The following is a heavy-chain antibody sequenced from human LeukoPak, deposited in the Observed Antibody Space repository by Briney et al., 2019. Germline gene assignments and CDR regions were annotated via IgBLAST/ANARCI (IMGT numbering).Heavy chain of an antibody. D-gene: IGHD6-19*01. CDR2: IRYGGRNK. CDR3: ARERQYSSGWSRTPNAFDI. CDR1: GFTVYSYR. V-gene: IGHV3-30*02. Sequence: GGSLRLSCSASGFTVYSYRRQWVPQAPGKGQVGGADIRYGGRNKYYADYVKGRFNISRDNSKNTLYPPMNSLRAEDTAVYYCARERQYSSGWSRTPNAFDIWGQGTMVTVSS. J-gene: IGHJ3*02.